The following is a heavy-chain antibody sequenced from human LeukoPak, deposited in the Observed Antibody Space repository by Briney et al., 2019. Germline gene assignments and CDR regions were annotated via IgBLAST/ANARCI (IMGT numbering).Heavy chain of an antibody. D-gene: IGHD3-22*01. Sequence: GGSLRHACAVAGITLSNYGMSWVGPAPGKGMEWVAGISGSGGGTKYADSVKGRFTISRDNPRNTLYLQMNSLRAEDTAVYFCAKRGVVIRVILVGFHKEAYYFDSWGQGALVTVSA. CDR1: GITLSNYG. V-gene: IGHV3-23*01. J-gene: IGHJ4*02. CDR3: AKRGVVIRVILVGFHKEAYYFDS. CDR2: ISGSGGGT.